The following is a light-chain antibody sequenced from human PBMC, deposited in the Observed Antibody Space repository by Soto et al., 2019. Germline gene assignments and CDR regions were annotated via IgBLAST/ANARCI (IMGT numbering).Light chain of an antibody. V-gene: IGKV1-5*03. Sequence: DVQMTQSPSTLSASAGDRVTITCRASQSVREWLAWFQQKPGKAPKLLISQTSTLESGIPARFGGSGSGTDFTLTISSLQPDDFATYYCQQYDTFPRTFGQGTKVEVK. J-gene: IGKJ1*01. CDR1: QSVREW. CDR3: QQYDTFPRT. CDR2: QTS.